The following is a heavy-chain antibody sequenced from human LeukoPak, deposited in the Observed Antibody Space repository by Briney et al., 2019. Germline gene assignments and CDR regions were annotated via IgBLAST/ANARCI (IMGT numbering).Heavy chain of an antibody. CDR3: STELGRSFGVRYFDP. D-gene: IGHD3-10*01. CDR2: IKSKIDGETT. CDR1: GFTFSNAW. V-gene: IGHV3-15*01. Sequence: GGSLRLSCAASGFTFSNAWMSWVRQAPGKGLEWVGHIKSKIDGETTGYAAPVKGRFTISRGDSKNMLYLQIRSLKTEDTAAYYRSTELGRSFGVRYFDPWGPGTSARVSS. J-gene: IGHJ4*02.